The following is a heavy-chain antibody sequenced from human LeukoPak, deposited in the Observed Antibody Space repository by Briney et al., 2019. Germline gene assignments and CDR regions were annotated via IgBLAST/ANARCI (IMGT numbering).Heavy chain of an antibody. V-gene: IGHV5-51*01. CDR2: IYPGDSDT. CDR3: ARQLAGDEKFFDY. Sequence: GASLQISCQGSGYSFTSYWIGWVRQLPGKGLEWMGIIYPGDSDTRYSPSFQGQVTISADKSISTAYLQWSSLKASDTAMYYCARQLAGDEKFFDYWGQGTLVTVSS. J-gene: IGHJ4*02. D-gene: IGHD3-10*01. CDR1: GYSFTSYW.